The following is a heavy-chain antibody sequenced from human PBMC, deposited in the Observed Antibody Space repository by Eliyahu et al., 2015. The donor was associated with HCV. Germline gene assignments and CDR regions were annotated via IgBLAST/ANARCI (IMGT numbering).Heavy chain of an antibody. CDR3: AKDGRSSWPNWFDP. CDR1: GFSFDDYA. Sequence: EVQLVESGGDLVQPGRSLRLSCAASGFSFDDYAMHWVRQVPGKGLEWVSSISWNSDSIGYADSVKGRFTISRDNAKNSLYLQLNSLRPEDTALYYCAKDGRSSWPNWFDPWGQGTLVTVSS. V-gene: IGHV3-9*01. D-gene: IGHD6-13*01. J-gene: IGHJ5*02. CDR2: ISWNSDSI.